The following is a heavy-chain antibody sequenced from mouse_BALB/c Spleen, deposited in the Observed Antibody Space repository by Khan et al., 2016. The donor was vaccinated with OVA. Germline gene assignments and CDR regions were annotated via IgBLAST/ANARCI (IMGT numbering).Heavy chain of an antibody. V-gene: IGHV3-2*02. CDR3: ARSVTMTTVVATDFDY. CDR1: GYSITSDYA. J-gene: IGHJ2*01. D-gene: IGHD1-1*01. CDR2: ISYSGRT. Sequence: EVQLQESGPGLVKPSQSLSLTCTVTGYSITSDYAWNWIRQFPGNKLEWMGYISYSGRTSSNPSLKSRLSITRYPSKNQFFLQLNSVTTEDTATYYCARSVTMTTVVATDFDYWGQGTTLTVSS.